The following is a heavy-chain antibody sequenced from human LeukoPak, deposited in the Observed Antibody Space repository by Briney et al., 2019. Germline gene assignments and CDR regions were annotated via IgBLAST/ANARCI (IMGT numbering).Heavy chain of an antibody. CDR3: ASFSGSYFGN. D-gene: IGHD1-26*01. Sequence: PGRSLRLSCAASGFTFSSYGMHWVRQAPGKGLEWVAVIWYDGSNKYYADSVKGRFTISRDNSKNTLYLQMNSLRAEDTAVYYCASFSGSYFGNWGQGTLVTVSS. V-gene: IGHV3-33*01. CDR2: IWYDGSNK. CDR1: GFTFSSYG. J-gene: IGHJ4*02.